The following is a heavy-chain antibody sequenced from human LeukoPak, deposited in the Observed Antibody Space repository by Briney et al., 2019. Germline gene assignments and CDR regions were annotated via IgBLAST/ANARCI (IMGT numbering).Heavy chain of an antibody. V-gene: IGHV1-8*01. CDR3: ARGSSLLYYDYVWGSYRLYYFDY. D-gene: IGHD3-16*02. J-gene: IGHJ4*02. CDR1: GYTFTSYD. CDR2: MNPNSGNT. Sequence: ASVKVSCKASGYTFTSYDINWVRQATGQGLEWMGWMNPNSGNTGYAQKFQGRVTMTRNTSISTAYMELSSLRSEDTAVYYCARGSSLLYYDYVWGSYRLYYFDYWGQGTLVTVSS.